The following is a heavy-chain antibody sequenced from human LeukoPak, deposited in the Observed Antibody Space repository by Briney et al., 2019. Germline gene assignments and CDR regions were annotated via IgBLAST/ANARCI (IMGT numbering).Heavy chain of an antibody. J-gene: IGHJ5*02. V-gene: IGHV4-34*01. CDR3: ARVNGLSRWFDP. CDR2: INHSGST. D-gene: IGHD3-16*01. CDR1: GGSFSGYY. Sequence: ASETLSLTCAVYGGSFSGYYWSWIRQPPGKGLEWIGEINHSGSTNYNPSLKSRVTISVDTSKNQFSLKLSSVTAADTAVYYCARVNGLSRWFDPWGQGTLVTVSS.